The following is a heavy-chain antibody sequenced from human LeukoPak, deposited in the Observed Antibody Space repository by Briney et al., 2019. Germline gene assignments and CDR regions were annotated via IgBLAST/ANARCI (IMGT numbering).Heavy chain of an antibody. J-gene: IGHJ4*02. CDR3: ARAPMVRGVIRYFDY. Sequence: GASVKVSCKASGYTFTSYGISWVRQAPGQGREWMGWISAYNGNTNYAQKLQGRVNMTTDTSTSTAYMELRSLRSDDTAVYYCARAPMVRGVIRYFDYWGQGTLVTVSS. D-gene: IGHD3-10*01. V-gene: IGHV1-18*01. CDR2: ISAYNGNT. CDR1: GYTFTSYG.